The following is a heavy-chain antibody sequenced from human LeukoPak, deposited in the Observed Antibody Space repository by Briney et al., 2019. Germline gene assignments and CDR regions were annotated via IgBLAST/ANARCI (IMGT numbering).Heavy chain of an antibody. CDR3: ARDRCSGGSCYSFDY. J-gene: IGHJ4*02. CDR1: GYTFTGYY. CDR2: INPNSGGT. Sequence: EASVTVSCKASGYTFTGYYMHWVRQAPGQGVEGMGWINPNSGGTNYAQKFQGWVTMTRATSISTAYMELSRLRSDDTAVYYCARDRCSGGSCYSFDYWGQGTLVTVSS. V-gene: IGHV1-2*04. D-gene: IGHD2-15*01.